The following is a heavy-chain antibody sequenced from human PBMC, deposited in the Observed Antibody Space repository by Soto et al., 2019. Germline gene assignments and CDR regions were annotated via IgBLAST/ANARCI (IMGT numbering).Heavy chain of an antibody. CDR1: GGSFSGYY. D-gene: IGHD5-18*01. V-gene: IGHV4-34*01. CDR2: INHSGST. Sequence: KPSETLSLTCAVYGGSFSGYYWSWIRQPPGKGLEWIGEINHSGSTNHNPSLKSRVTISVDTSKNQSSLKLSSVTAADTAVYYCARFRLGRGYSYGSFDYWGQGTLVTVSS. CDR3: ARFRLGRGYSYGSFDY. J-gene: IGHJ4*02.